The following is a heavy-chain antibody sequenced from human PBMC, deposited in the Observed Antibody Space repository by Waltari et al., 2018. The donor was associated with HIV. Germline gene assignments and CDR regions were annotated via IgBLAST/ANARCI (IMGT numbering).Heavy chain of an antibody. CDR2: LSVSGDP. V-gene: IGHV3-23*01. Sequence: EVQVLESGGGLVQPGGSLRLSCAASGLTFRRYAMGWVRQVPGKGLEWVSGLSVSGDPYYADSVKGRFTISRDNSKNTVYQQMNSLRVEDTAVYYCATAFGGKDLDVWGQGTTVTVSS. CDR3: ATAFGGKDLDV. D-gene: IGHD2-15*01. CDR1: GLTFRRYA. J-gene: IGHJ6*02.